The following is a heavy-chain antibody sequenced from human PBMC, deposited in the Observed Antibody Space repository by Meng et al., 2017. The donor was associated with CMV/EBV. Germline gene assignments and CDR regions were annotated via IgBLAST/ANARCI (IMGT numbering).Heavy chain of an antibody. D-gene: IGHD2-2*01. Sequence: SVKVSCKASGGTFSSYTISWVRQAPGQGLEWMGRIIPILGIANYAQKFQGRVTITADKSTSTAYMEPSSLRSEDTAVYYCARSIVVVPAAFDYWGQGTLVTVSS. CDR2: IIPILGIA. CDR3: ARSIVVVPAAFDY. V-gene: IGHV1-69*02. CDR1: GGTFSSYT. J-gene: IGHJ4*02.